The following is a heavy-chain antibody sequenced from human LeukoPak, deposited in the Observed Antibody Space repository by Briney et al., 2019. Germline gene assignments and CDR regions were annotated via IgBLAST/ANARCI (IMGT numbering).Heavy chain of an antibody. CDR3: ARQGGLGNYATGSWFDP. CDR2: IWYEGTNK. CDR1: GFTFTKYG. Sequence: GGSLRLSCAASGFTFTKYGMHWVRQAPGKGLEWVAVIWYEGTNKYYADSVKGRFTISRDNSKNTLYLQMDSLRAEDTAMYYCARQGGLGNYATGSWFDPWGQGTLVTVSS. D-gene: IGHD1-7*01. V-gene: IGHV3-33*01. J-gene: IGHJ5*02.